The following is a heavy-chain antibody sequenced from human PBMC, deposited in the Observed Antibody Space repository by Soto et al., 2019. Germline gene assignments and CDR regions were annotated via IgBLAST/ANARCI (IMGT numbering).Heavy chain of an antibody. D-gene: IGHD5-18*01. Sequence: GGSLRLSCAASGFTFSSYAMHWVRQAPGKGLEWVAVISYDGSNKYYADSVKGRFTISRDNSKNTLYLQMNSLRAEDTAVYYCARDRSRGYSYGYSYYYYGMDVWGQGTTVTVSS. J-gene: IGHJ6*02. V-gene: IGHV3-30-3*01. CDR1: GFTFSSYA. CDR3: ARDRSRGYSYGYSYYYYGMDV. CDR2: ISYDGSNK.